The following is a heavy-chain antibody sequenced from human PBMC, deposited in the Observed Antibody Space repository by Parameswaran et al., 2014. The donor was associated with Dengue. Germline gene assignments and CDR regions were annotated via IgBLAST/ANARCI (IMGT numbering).Heavy chain of an antibody. V-gene: IGHV3-48*02. J-gene: IGHJ6*02. CDR3: ARELDTIFNYGMDV. CDR2: ISSSGSTI. D-gene: IGHD3-9*01. Sequence: WIRQPPGKGLEWVSYISSSGSTIYYADSVKGRFTISRDNAKNSLYLQMNSLRDEDTAVYYCARELDTIFNYGMDVWGQGTTVTVSS.